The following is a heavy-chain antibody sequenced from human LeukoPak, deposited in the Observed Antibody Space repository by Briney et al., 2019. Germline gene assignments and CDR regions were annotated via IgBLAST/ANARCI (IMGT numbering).Heavy chain of an antibody. CDR2: IIPIFGTA. CDR3: ARGPYNWNYGAFDY. Sequence: SSVKVSCKASGGTFSSYAISWVRQAPGQGLEWMGGIIPIFGTANYAQKFQGRVTITADESTSTAYMELSSLRSEDTAVYYCARGPYNWNYGAFDYWGQGTLVTVSS. V-gene: IGHV1-69*01. J-gene: IGHJ4*02. CDR1: GGTFSSYA. D-gene: IGHD1-7*01.